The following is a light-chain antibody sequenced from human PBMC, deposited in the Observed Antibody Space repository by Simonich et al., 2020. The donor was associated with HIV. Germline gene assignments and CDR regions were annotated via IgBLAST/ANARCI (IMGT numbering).Light chain of an antibody. CDR2: KAS. CDR1: QSISSW. CDR3: QQYNSYSPWT. J-gene: IGKJ1*01. V-gene: IGKV1-5*03. Sequence: DIPMTQSPSTLSASVGDRVTITCRASQSISSWLAWYQQKPGKAPKLLIYKASRLESGGPSRFSGSGSGTEVTLTISSLQPDDFATYYCQQYNSYSPWTFGQGTKVEIK.